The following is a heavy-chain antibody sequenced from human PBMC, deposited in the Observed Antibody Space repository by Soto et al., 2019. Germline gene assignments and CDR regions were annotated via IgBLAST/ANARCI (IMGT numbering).Heavy chain of an antibody. CDR3: ASTYSSGWSIDY. D-gene: IGHD6-19*01. V-gene: IGHV4-4*07. CDR1: GGSISSYY. Sequence: QVQLQESGPGLVKPSETLSLTCTVSGGSISSYYWSWIRQPAGKGLEWIGRIYTSGSTNYNPSLKSLDTISVDTSKNQFSLKLSSVTAADTAVDDCASTYSSGWSIDYWGQGTLVTVSS. CDR2: IYTSGST. J-gene: IGHJ4*02.